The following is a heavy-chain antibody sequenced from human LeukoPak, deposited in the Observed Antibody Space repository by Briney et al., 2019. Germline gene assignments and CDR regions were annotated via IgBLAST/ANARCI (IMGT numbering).Heavy chain of an antibody. CDR1: GFTFSSYS. CDR3: ARVLYGANYYYYMDV. D-gene: IGHD4-17*01. CDR2: ISSSSSYI. J-gene: IGHJ6*03. Sequence: GGSLRLSCAASGFTFSSYSMNWVRQAPWKGLEWVSSISSSSSYIYYADSVKGRFTISRDNAKNSLCLQMNSLRAEDTAVYYCARVLYGANYYYYMDVWGKGTTVTVSS. V-gene: IGHV3-21*01.